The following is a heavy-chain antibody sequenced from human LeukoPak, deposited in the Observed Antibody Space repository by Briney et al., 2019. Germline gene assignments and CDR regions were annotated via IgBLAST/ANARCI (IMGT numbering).Heavy chain of an antibody. V-gene: IGHV4-39*07. Sequence: SETLSLTCTVSGGSISSSSYYWGWIRQPPGKGLEWIGSIYYSGSTYYNPSLKSRVTISVDTSKNQFSLKLSSVTAADTAVYYCARGWELLGRDYWGQGTLVTVSS. CDR1: GGSISSSSYY. CDR2: IYYSGST. CDR3: ARGWELLGRDY. D-gene: IGHD1-26*01. J-gene: IGHJ4*02.